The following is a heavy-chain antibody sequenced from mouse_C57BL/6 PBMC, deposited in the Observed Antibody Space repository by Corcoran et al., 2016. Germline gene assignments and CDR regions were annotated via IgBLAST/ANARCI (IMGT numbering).Heavy chain of an antibody. V-gene: IGHV1-66*01. CDR2: IYPGSGNT. D-gene: IGHD4-1*01. CDR1: GYSFTSYY. J-gene: IGHJ4*01. Sequence: QVQLQQSGPELVKPGASVKISCKASGYSFTSYYIHWVKQRPGQGLEWIGWIYPGSGNTKYNEKFKGKATLTADTSSSTAYMQLSSLTSEDSAVYYCARTTWEGYAMDYWGQGTSVTVSS. CDR3: ARTTWEGYAMDY.